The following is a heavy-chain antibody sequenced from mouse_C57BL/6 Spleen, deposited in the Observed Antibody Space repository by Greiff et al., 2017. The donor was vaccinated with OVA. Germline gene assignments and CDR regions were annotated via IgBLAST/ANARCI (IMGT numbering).Heavy chain of an antibody. CDR2: IYPGSGNT. CDR3: ARDSSAWYFDV. V-gene: IGHV1-66*01. Sequence: VQLQQSGPELVKPGASVKISCKASGYSFTSYYIHWVKQRPGQGLEWIGWIYPGSGNTKYNEKFKGKATLTADTSSSTAYMQLSSLTSEDSAVYYCARDSSAWYFDVWGTGTTVTVSS. CDR1: GYSFTSYY. J-gene: IGHJ1*03. D-gene: IGHD1-2*01.